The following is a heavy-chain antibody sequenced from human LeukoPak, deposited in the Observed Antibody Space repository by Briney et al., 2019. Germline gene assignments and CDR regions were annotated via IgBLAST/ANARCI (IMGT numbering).Heavy chain of an antibody. J-gene: IGHJ4*02. Sequence: PSETLSLTCTVSGGSISSSSYYWGWIRQPPGKGLEWIGSIYCSGSTYYNPSLKSRVTISVDTSKNQFSLKLSSVTAADTAVYYCARPYSSSSTDYFDYWGQGTLVTVSS. CDR2: IYCSGST. V-gene: IGHV4-39*01. CDR3: ARPYSSSSTDYFDY. CDR1: GGSISSSSYY. D-gene: IGHD6-6*01.